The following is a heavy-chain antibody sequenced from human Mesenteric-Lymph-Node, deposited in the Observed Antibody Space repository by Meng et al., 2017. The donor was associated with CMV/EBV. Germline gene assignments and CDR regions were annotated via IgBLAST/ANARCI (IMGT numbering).Heavy chain of an antibody. CDR2: IGTAGDT. CDR3: ARGSLMPGIAAAGTNYYYYGMDV. CDR1: GFTFSSYD. V-gene: IGHV3-13*01. J-gene: IGHJ6*02. D-gene: IGHD6-13*01. Sequence: GGSLRLSCAASGFTFSSYDMHWVRQATGKGLEWVSAIGTAGDTYYPGSVKGRFTISRENAKNSLYLQMNSLRAGDTAVYYCARGSLMPGIAAAGTNYYYYGMDVWGQGTMVTVSS.